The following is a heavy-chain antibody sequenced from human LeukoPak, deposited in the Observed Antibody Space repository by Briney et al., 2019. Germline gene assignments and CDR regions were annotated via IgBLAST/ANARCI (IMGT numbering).Heavy chain of an antibody. CDR3: ARGMSTNRPTYRTGLAY. CDR1: GGTFSNSS. V-gene: IGHV1-69*13. D-gene: IGHD7-27*01. CDR2: IIPMFERQ. J-gene: IGHJ4*02. Sequence: SVKVSCKASGGTFSNSSINWVRQAPGQGLEWMGGIIPMFERQNDAQRFRDRVTITADESSSTVYMELSSLRFDDTAVYYCARGMSTNRPTYRTGLAYWGQGTLVTVSS.